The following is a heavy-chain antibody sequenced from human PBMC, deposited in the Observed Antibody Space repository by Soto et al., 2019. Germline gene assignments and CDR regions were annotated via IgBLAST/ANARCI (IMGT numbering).Heavy chain of an antibody. CDR1: GGSVSSGSYY. V-gene: IGHV4-61*01. CDR2: IYYSGST. Sequence: PSATLSLTCTVSGGSVSSGSYYLSWILQPPWKGLEWIVYIYYSGSTNYNPSLKSRVTISVYTSKNQFSLNLSSVTAADTAVYYCARGAGDXATPFAYWGPVTLVPVSS. CDR3: ARGAGDXATPFAY. D-gene: IGHD3-10*01. J-gene: IGHJ4*02.